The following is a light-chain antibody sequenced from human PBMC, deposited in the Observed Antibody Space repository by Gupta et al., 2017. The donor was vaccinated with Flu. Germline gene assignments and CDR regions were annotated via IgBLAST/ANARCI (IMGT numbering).Light chain of an antibody. CDR1: QSVSSSY. J-gene: IGKJ1*01. CDR3: QQEGSSLGT. V-gene: IGKV3-20*01. Sequence: EIVLTQSPGTLSLSPGERATRSCRASQSVSSSYLAWYQQKPGQAPRLLIYGASSRATGIPDRFSGSGSGTDFTLTISRLEPEDFAVYYCQQEGSSLGTFGQGTKVEIK. CDR2: GAS.